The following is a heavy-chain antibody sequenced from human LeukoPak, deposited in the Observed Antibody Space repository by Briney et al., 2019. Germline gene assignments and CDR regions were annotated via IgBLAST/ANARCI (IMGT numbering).Heavy chain of an antibody. J-gene: IGHJ4*02. V-gene: IGHV3-23*01. Sequence: HPGGSLRLSCAASGFTLSSYAMIWARQAPGKGLEWVSSISAGGGSTNYADSVKGRFIISRDNSKNTLYLQMNSLRAEDTAVYYCAAGKYYFDYWGQGTLVTVSS. CDR3: AAGKYYFDY. CDR2: ISAGGGST. CDR1: GFTLSSYA.